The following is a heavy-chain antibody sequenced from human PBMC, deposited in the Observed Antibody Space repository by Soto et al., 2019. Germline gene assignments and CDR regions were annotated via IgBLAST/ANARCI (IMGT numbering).Heavy chain of an antibody. CDR1: RLSFSSYA. V-gene: IGHV3-30*18. J-gene: IGHJ5*02. D-gene: IGHD6-13*01. CDR3: AKGPGSSSWYDWFDP. Sequence: GGSLRLSCAAPRLSFSSYATHWVRQAPGKGLEWVAVMSYDGSNKYYADSVKGRFTISRDKSKNTLYLQMNSLRAEDTAVYYCAKGPGSSSWYDWFDPWGQGTLVTVSS. CDR2: MSYDGSNK.